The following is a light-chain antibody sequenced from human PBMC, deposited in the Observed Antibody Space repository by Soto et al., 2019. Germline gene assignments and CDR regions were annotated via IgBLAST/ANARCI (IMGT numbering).Light chain of an antibody. J-gene: IGLJ2*01. V-gene: IGLV1-44*01. CDR1: GSSIGTNT. CDR2: GDN. Sequence: QPVLTQPPSASGTPGQRVTISCSGSGSSIGTNTVNWYRQLPGKAPKLLIYGDNQRPSGVPDRFSGSKSGTSASLAISGLQSEDEADYYCAAWDGSLNNVLFGGGTKLTVL. CDR3: AAWDGSLNNVL.